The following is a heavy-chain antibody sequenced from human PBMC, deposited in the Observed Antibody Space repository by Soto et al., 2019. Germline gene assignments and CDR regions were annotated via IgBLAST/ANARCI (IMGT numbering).Heavy chain of an antibody. J-gene: IGHJ3*02. Sequence: SVKLSCKASGGTFSSYAISCVRQAPGQGLEWMGGIIPIFGTANYAQKFQGRVTITADESTSTAYMELSSLRSEDTAVYYCARDSNYYDSSGYYYVHDAFDIWGQGTMVTVSS. D-gene: IGHD3-22*01. CDR1: GGTFSSYA. V-gene: IGHV1-69*13. CDR2: IIPIFGTA. CDR3: ARDSNYYDSSGYYYVHDAFDI.